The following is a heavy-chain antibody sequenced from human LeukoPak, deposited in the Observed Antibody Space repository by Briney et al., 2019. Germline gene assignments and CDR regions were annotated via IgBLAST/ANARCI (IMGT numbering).Heavy chain of an antibody. J-gene: IGHJ4*02. CDR2: ISGSGGST. CDR3: ARGARSSGYYSLDY. D-gene: IGHD3-22*01. V-gene: IGHV3-23*01. Sequence: GGSLRLSCAASGFTFSSYAMSWVRQAPGKGLEWVSAISGSGGSTYYADSVKGRFTISRDNSKNTLYLQMNSLRAEDTAVYYCARGARSSGYYSLDYWGQGTLVTVSS. CDR1: GFTFSSYA.